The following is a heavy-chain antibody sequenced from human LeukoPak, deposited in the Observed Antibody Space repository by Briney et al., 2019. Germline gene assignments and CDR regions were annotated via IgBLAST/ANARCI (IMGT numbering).Heavy chain of an antibody. CDR3: TREQRGWYYFDY. CDR1: GFTFGYYA. J-gene: IGHJ4*02. CDR2: IRSKAYGGTT. Sequence: PGRSLRLSCTASGFTFGYYAMSWVRQAPGKGLGWVGFIRSKAYGGTTAYAASVKGRFTISRDDSKSIAYLQMNSLKTEDTAVYYCTREQRGWYYFDYWGQGTLVTVSS. D-gene: IGHD6-19*01. V-gene: IGHV3-49*04.